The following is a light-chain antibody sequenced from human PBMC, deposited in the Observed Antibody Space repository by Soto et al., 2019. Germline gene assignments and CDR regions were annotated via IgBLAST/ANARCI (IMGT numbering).Light chain of an antibody. CDR2: GAS. CDR3: QQYGNSPQT. CDR1: QSVSSSS. J-gene: IGKJ2*01. V-gene: IGKV3-20*01. Sequence: EIVLTQSPGTLSLSPGESATLSCRASQSVSSSSLAWYQQKPGQAPRLLIYGASSRATGIPDRCRGSGSGTDFTLTISRLEPEDFAVFYCQQYGNSPQTFGQGTKLEI.